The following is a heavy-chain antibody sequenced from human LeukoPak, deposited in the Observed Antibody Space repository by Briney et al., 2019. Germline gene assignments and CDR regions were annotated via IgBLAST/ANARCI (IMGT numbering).Heavy chain of an antibody. Sequence: GGSLRLSCVVSGFTLSQYWMTWVRQAPGKGLEWVANIKQGGNEIHYVESVKGRFTISRNNAKNSLYLHIDSLRAEDTAVYYCARGRVGQWLVDAFDIWGQGTMVTVSS. D-gene: IGHD6-19*01. J-gene: IGHJ3*02. CDR2: IKQGGNEI. CDR3: ARGRVGQWLVDAFDI. V-gene: IGHV3-7*01. CDR1: GFTLSQYW.